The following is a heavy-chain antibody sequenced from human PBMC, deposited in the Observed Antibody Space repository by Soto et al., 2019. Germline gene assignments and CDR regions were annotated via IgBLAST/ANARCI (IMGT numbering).Heavy chain of an antibody. D-gene: IGHD2-15*01. V-gene: IGHV3-15*01. CDR1: GFPFSKAW. CDR2: IKSKADGGTT. CDR3: TKVLGYCSGGNCFTFDY. Sequence: LRLSCAASGFPFSKAWMSWVRQVPGKGLEWVGRIKSKADGGTTDYAAPVKGRFTISSDDSSNTLYLQMNSLKTEDTAVYYCTKVLGYCSGGNCFTFDYCGQGAVVIVSS. J-gene: IGHJ4*02.